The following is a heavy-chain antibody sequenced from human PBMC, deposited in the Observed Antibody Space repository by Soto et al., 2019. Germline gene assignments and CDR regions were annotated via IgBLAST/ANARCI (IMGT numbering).Heavy chain of an antibody. CDR3: ARYGSSSCFEF. V-gene: IGHV1-8*01. J-gene: IGHJ4*02. D-gene: IGHD6-13*01. CDR2: MNPTRGIT. CDR1: GYTFTSYD. Sequence: QVQLVQSGAEVKKPGSSVKVSCKASGYTFTSYDITWVRQATGHGREWMGWMNPTRGITGYAQKFQGRVTMTRNTSISTAYMELSSLRSEDAAVYYCARYGSSSCFEFCGWGALVSVSS.